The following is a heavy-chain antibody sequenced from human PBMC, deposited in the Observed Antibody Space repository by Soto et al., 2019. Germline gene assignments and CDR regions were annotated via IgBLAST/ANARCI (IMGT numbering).Heavy chain of an antibody. CDR2: ISAYNGNT. D-gene: IGHD7-27*01. CDR3: ARDGALGKNYYCYGIDV. CDR1: GYTFTSYG. J-gene: IGHJ6*02. V-gene: IGHV1-18*01. Sequence: QVQLVQSGAEVKKPGASVKVSCKASGYTFTSYGISWVRQAPGQRLEWMGWISAYNGNTNYAQKLQGRVTMTPDTSTITAYMKLRRLKSDDTAVYYCARDGALGKNYYCYGIDVWGQVTTVTVSS.